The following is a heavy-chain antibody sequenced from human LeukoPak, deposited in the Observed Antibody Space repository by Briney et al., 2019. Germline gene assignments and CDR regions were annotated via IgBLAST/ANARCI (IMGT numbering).Heavy chain of an antibody. CDR2: INHSGST. Sequence: SETLSLTCTVYGGSFSGYYWSWIRQPPGKGLEWIGEINHSGSTNYNASLKSRVTISVDTSKNQFSLRLSSVTAADTAVYYCAPRGDIEHSYGYGKWFDPWGQGTRVTVSS. V-gene: IGHV4-34*01. D-gene: IGHD5-18*01. CDR1: GGSFSGYY. J-gene: IGHJ5*02. CDR3: APRGDIEHSYGYGKWFDP.